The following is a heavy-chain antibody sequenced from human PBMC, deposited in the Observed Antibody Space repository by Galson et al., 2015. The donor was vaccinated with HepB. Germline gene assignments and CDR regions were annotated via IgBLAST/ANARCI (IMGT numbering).Heavy chain of an antibody. D-gene: IGHD3-22*01. Sequence: SETLSLTCTVSGGSVSSASYYWSWIRQPPGKGLEWMGYIYYSGRTNYNPSLKSRVTISVDTSKNQFSLKLSSVTAADTAVYYCAREGSSAYYYGFDPWGQGTLVIVSS. CDR3: AREGSSAYYYGFDP. CDR1: GGSVSSASYY. CDR2: IYYSGRT. V-gene: IGHV4-61*01. J-gene: IGHJ5*02.